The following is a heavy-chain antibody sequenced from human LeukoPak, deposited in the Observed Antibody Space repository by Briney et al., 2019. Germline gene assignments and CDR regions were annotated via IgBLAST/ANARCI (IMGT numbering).Heavy chain of an antibody. Sequence: PGRSLRLSCAASGFTFDDYAMHWVRQAPGKGLEWVSGISWNSGSIGYADSVKGRFTISRDNAKNSLYLQMNSLRAEDTAVYYCARDYDYVWGSYRPAVDYWGQGTLVTVSS. V-gene: IGHV3-9*01. J-gene: IGHJ4*02. CDR1: GFTFDDYA. CDR2: ISWNSGSI. CDR3: ARDYDYVWGSYRPAVDY. D-gene: IGHD3-16*02.